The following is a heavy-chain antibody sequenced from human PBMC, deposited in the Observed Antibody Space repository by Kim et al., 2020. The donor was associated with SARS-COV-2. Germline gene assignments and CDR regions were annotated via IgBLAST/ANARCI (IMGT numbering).Heavy chain of an antibody. D-gene: IGHD3-10*01. CDR1: GYTFTSYA. CDR3: ARGVGNPSPGRESTLYFDY. Sequence: ASVKVSCKASGYTFTSYAMHWVRQAPGQRLEWMGWINAGNGNTKYSQKFQGRVTITRDISASTAYMELCSLRSEDTAVYYCARGVGNPSPGRESTLYFDYWGQGTLVTVSS. CDR2: INAGNGNT. J-gene: IGHJ4*02. V-gene: IGHV1-3*01.